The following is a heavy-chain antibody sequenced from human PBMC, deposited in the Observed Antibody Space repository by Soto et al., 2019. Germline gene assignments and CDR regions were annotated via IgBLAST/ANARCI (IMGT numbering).Heavy chain of an antibody. CDR3: ARTRSWYGNYYYGMDV. J-gene: IGHJ6*02. V-gene: IGHV1-69*13. D-gene: IGHD3-10*01. CDR2: IIPIFGTA. CDR1: GGTFSSYA. Sequence: ASVKVSCKASGGTFSSYAISWVRQAPGQGLEWMGGIIPIFGTANYAQKFQGRVTITADESTSTAYMELSSLRSEDTAVYYCARTRSWYGNYYYGMDVWGQGTTVTVSS.